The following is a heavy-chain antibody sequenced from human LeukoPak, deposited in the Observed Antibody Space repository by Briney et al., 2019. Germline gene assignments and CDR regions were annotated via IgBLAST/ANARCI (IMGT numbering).Heavy chain of an antibody. J-gene: IGHJ4*02. CDR2: IYYSGST. Sequence: SETLSLTCTVSGGSISSYYWSWIRQPPGKGLEWIGYIYYSGSTNYNPSLKSRVTISVDTSKDQFSLKLSSVTAADTAVYYCARTHVWSGGFDYWGQGTLVTVSS. V-gene: IGHV4-59*01. D-gene: IGHD3-16*01. CDR1: GGSISSYY. CDR3: ARTHVWSGGFDY.